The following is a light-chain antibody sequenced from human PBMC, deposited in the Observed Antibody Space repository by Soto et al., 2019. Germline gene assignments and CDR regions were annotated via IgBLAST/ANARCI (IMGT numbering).Light chain of an antibody. J-gene: IGKJ1*01. V-gene: IGKV3-20*01. CDR2: GAS. Sequence: EIVLTQSAGTLSFSPGEIATLYFSPSQSVSSSYLAWYQQKPGQAPRLLIYGASRRATGIPDRFSGSGSGTDFTLTISRLEPEDLAVYYCQQYDNSVWTFGQGTKV. CDR3: QQYDNSVWT. CDR1: QSVSSSY.